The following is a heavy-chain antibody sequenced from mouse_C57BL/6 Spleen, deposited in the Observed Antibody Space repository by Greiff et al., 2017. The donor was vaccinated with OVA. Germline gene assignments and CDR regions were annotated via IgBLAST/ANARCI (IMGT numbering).Heavy chain of an antibody. D-gene: IGHD2-4*01. J-gene: IGHJ4*01. CDR2: INPNNGGT. Sequence: VQLQQSGPELVKPGASVKISCKASGYTFTDYYMNWVKQSHGKSLEWIGDINPNNGGTSYNQKFKGKATLTVDKSSSTAYMELRSLTSEDSAVYYCARGYDFFYAMDYWGQGTSVTVSS. V-gene: IGHV1-26*01. CDR1: GYTFTDYY. CDR3: ARGYDFFYAMDY.